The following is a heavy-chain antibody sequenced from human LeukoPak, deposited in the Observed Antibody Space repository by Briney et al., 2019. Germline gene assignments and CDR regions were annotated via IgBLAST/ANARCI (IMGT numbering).Heavy chain of an antibody. J-gene: IGHJ4*02. D-gene: IGHD3-9*01. CDR2: IIPIFGTA. CDR3: ASKDYDILTGYFYADY. CDR1: GGTFSSYA. V-gene: IGHV1-69*06. Sequence: SVKVSCKASGGTFSSYAISWVRQAPGQGLEWMGGIIPIFGTANYAQKFQDRVTITADKSTSTAYMELSSLRSEDTAVYYCASKDYDILTGYFYADYWGQGTLATVSS.